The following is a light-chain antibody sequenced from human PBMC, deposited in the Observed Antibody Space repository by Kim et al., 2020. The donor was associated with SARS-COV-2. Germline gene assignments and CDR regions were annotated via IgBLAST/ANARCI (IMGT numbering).Light chain of an antibody. J-gene: IGLJ2*01. CDR1: SLRSYY. CDR3: NSRVTNDIVL. Sequence: SSELTQDPAVSVALGQTLRITCQGDSLRSYYATWYQQKPGQAPILLIYGKNNRPSGIPDRFSGSSSGTTASLTITGTHAGDEADYYCNSRVTNDIVLFGG. CDR2: GKN. V-gene: IGLV3-19*01.